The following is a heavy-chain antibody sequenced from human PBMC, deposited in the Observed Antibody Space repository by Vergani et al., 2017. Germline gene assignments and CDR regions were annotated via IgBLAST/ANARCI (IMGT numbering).Heavy chain of an antibody. Sequence: QIQLVQSGAEVKQPGASVKVSCKASGYTFVNYGISWVRQAPGQGLEWVGWISAQTGNTKSAQKLQGRVTMTTDTSTTTAYMELRSLRSDDTAVYYCVRDKGDFNAFDIWGQGTMVTVSS. V-gene: IGHV1-18*01. CDR2: ISAQTGNT. J-gene: IGHJ3*02. D-gene: IGHD3-16*01. CDR3: VRDKGDFNAFDI. CDR1: GYTFVNYG.